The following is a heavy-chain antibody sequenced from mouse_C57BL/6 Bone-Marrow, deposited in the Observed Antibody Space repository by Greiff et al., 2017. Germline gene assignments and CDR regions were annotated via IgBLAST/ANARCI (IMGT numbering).Heavy chain of an antibody. Sequence: EVQRVESGGGLVKPGGSLKLSCAASGFTFSSYAMSWVRQTPEKRLEWVATISDGGSYTYYPDNVKGRFTITRDNAKNNLYLQMSHLTSEDTAMYYCARDHDGYVFAYWGQGTLVTVSA. CDR1: GFTFSSYA. CDR2: ISDGGSYT. J-gene: IGHJ3*01. V-gene: IGHV5-4*01. D-gene: IGHD2-3*01. CDR3: ARDHDGYVFAY.